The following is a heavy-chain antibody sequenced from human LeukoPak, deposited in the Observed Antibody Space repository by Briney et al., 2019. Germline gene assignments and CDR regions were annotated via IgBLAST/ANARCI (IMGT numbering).Heavy chain of an antibody. D-gene: IGHD3-22*01. CDR2: ISGSGGST. J-gene: IGHJ4*02. V-gene: IGHV3-23*01. Sequence: GGSLRLSCAASGFTFSSYAMSWVRQAPGKGLEWVSAISGSGGSTYYADSVKGRFTISRDNSKNTLYLQLNSLRAEDTAVYYCAKDRYYYDSSDDYWGQGTLVTVSS. CDR1: GFTFSSYA. CDR3: AKDRYYYDSSDDY.